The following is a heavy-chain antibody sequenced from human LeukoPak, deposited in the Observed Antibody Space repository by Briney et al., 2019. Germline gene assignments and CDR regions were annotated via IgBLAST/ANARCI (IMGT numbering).Heavy chain of an antibody. CDR1: GYSFTSYW. D-gene: IGHD4-17*01. CDR2: IYPGDSDT. CDR3: ASPFSSGVTTSAFDI. V-gene: IGHV5-51*01. J-gene: IGHJ3*02. Sequence: PGESLKISCKGSGYSFTSYWIVWVRQMPGKGLEWMGIIYPGDSDTRYSPSFQGQVTISADKSISTAYLQWSSLKASDTAMYYCASPFSSGVTTSAFDIWGQGTMVTVSS.